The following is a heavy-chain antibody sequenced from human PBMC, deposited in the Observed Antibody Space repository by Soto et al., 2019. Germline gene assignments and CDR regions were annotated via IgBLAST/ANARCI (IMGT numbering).Heavy chain of an antibody. V-gene: IGHV4-34*01. D-gene: IGHD6-19*01. CDR1: GGSFSGYY. CDR3: ARWGYNSGYRFDP. Sequence: SETLSLTCTVYGGSFSGYYWSWIRQPPGKGLEWIGEINHSGSTNYNSSLKSRVTISLDMSENHFSLKVTSVTAADTAVYYCARWGYNSGYRFDPWGQGTLVTVSS. J-gene: IGHJ5*02. CDR2: INHSGST.